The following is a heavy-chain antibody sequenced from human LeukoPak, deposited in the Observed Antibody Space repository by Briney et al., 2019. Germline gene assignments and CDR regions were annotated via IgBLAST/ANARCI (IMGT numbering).Heavy chain of an antibody. D-gene: IGHD3-10*01. J-gene: IGHJ3*02. V-gene: IGHV4-39*01. CDR2: IYYSGST. CDR3: ARRPPGTSYRDI. Sequence: SETLSLTCTVSGGSISSSSYYWGWIRQPPGKGLEWIGSIYYSGSTYYNPSLKSRVTISVDTSKNQFSLKLSSVTAADTAVYYCARRPPGTSYRDIWDQGTMVTVSS. CDR1: GGSISSSSYY.